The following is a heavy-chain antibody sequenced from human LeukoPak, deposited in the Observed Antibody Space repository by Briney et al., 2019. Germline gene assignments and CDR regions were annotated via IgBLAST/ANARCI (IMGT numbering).Heavy chain of an antibody. V-gene: IGHV4-59*12. CDR3: AGMYYYPSGSYSKFDY. CDR1: GGSISSYY. CDR2: IYYSGST. J-gene: IGHJ4*02. D-gene: IGHD3-10*01. Sequence: SPSETLSLTCTVSGGSISSYYWSWIRQPPGKGLEWIGYIYYSGSTNYNPSLKSRVTISVDTSKNQFSLKLSSVTAADTAVYHCAGMYYYPSGSYSKFDYWGQGTLVTVSS.